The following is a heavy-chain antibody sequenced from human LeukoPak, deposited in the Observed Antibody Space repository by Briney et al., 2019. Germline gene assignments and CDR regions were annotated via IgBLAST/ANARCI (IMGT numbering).Heavy chain of an antibody. Sequence: SVNVSCKASRGTFSSYAISWVRQAPGHELEWMGGIIPIFGTANYAQKFQGRVTITADESTSTAYMELSSLRSEDTAVYYYARWGSSGYPYYFDYWGQGTLVTVSS. D-gene: IGHD3-22*01. CDR1: RGTFSSYA. CDR2: IIPIFGTA. CDR3: ARWGSSGYPYYFDY. J-gene: IGHJ4*02. V-gene: IGHV1-69*01.